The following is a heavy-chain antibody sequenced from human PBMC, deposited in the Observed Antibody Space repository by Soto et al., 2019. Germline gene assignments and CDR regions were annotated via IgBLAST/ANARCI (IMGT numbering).Heavy chain of an antibody. CDR3: ARDLTRGYYDLLTGYYTRDY. D-gene: IGHD3-9*01. CDR2: ISSSSSTI. Sequence: EVQLVESGGGLVQPGGSLRLSCAASGFTFSSYSMNWVRQAPGKGLEWVSYISSSSSTIYYADSVKGRFTISRDNAKNSLSLQMNSLRDEDTAVYYCARDLTRGYYDLLTGYYTRDYWGQGTLVTVSS. V-gene: IGHV3-48*02. J-gene: IGHJ4*02. CDR1: GFTFSSYS.